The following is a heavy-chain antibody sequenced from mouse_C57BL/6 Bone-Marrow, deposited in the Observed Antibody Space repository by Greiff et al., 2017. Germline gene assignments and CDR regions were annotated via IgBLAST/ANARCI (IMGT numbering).Heavy chain of an antibody. CDR1: GYTFTNYW. D-gene: IGHD2-4*01. CDR2: MHPNGGSP. Sequence: VQLQQPGAELVKPGASVKLSCKASGYTFTNYWMHWVKQRPGQGLEWIGMMHPNGGSPDYNEKFKSEATLRVDKSSRTAYMELSSLTSEDSAVDYCARSYDYDDYTMDYWGQGTSGTVSS. CDR3: ARSYDYDDYTMDY. V-gene: IGHV1-64*01. J-gene: IGHJ4*01.